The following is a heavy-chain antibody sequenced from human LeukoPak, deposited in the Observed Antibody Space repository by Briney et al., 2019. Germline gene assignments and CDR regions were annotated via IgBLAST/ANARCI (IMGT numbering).Heavy chain of an antibody. Sequence: PSETLSLTCTVSGGSFSSYYWNWIRQPPEKGLEWIGYIYHSGSTNYNPSLKSRVTTSVDTSKNQFSLKLSSVTAADTAVYYCARTGWETYYFDSWGQGTLVTVSS. CDR1: GGSFSSYY. D-gene: IGHD1-26*01. V-gene: IGHV4-59*01. J-gene: IGHJ4*02. CDR3: ARTGWETYYFDS. CDR2: IYHSGST.